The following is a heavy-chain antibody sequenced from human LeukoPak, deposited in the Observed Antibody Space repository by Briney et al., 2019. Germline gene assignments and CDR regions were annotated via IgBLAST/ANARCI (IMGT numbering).Heavy chain of an antibody. D-gene: IGHD7-27*01. V-gene: IGHV1-2*06. Sequence: ASVKVSCKASGYTFTGYYMHWVRQAPGQGLEWMGRINANSGGTEYAQNFQGRVTMTRDTSISTASMELSRLTSDDTAVYYCARDLSSTSNWELDSWGQGTLVTVSS. CDR2: INANSGGT. CDR3: ARDLSSTSNWELDS. J-gene: IGHJ4*02. CDR1: GYTFTGYY.